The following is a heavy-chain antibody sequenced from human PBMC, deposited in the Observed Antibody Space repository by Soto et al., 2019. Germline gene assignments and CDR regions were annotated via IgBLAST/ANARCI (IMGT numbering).Heavy chain of an antibody. D-gene: IGHD6-25*01. CDR1: GFTFSSYA. Sequence: GGSLRLSCAASGFTFSSYAMSWVRQAPGKGLEWVSAISGSGGSTYYADSVKGRFTISRDNSKNTLYLQMNSLRAEDTAVYYYHSSGWHYYYYGMDVWGQGTTVTVSS. CDR2: ISGSGGST. J-gene: IGHJ6*02. CDR3: HSSGWHYYYYGMDV. V-gene: IGHV3-23*01.